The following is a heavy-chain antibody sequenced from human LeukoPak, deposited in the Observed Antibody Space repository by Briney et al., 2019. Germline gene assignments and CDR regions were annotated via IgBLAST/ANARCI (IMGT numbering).Heavy chain of an antibody. Sequence: GGSLRLSCAASGFTFSSYAMSWVRQAPGKGLEWVSRINSDGSSTSYADSVKGRFTISRDNAKNTLYLQMNSLRAEDTAVYYCARGGFWSGYNWFDPWGQGTLVTVSS. CDR2: INSDGSST. V-gene: IGHV3-74*01. CDR1: GFTFSSYA. D-gene: IGHD3-3*01. J-gene: IGHJ5*02. CDR3: ARGGFWSGYNWFDP.